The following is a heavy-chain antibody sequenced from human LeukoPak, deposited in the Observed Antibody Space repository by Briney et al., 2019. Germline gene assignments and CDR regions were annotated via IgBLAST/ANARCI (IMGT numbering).Heavy chain of an antibody. J-gene: IGHJ4*02. CDR3: AREGYSYGYYFDY. D-gene: IGHD5-18*01. V-gene: IGHV4-4*07. Sequence: SETLSLTCTVSGGSISSYYWSWIRQPAGKGLEWIGHIYTPGSTNYNPSLKSRVTISVDTSKNQFSLKLSSVTAADTAVYYCAREGYSYGYYFDYWGQGTLVTVSS. CDR1: GGSISSYY. CDR2: IYTPGST.